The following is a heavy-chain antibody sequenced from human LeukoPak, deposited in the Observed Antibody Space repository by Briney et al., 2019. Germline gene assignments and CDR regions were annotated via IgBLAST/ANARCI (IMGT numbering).Heavy chain of an antibody. D-gene: IGHD2-2*01. V-gene: IGHV4-34*01. CDR2: TNHSGST. Sequence: SETLSLTCAVYGGSFSGYYWSWLRQPPGKGLEWIGETNHSGSTNYNPSLKSRVTISVDTSKNQFSLKLSSVTAADTAVYYCARSYCSSTSCYAVGGGWFDPWGQGTLVTVSS. J-gene: IGHJ5*02. CDR3: ARSYCSSTSCYAVGGGWFDP. CDR1: GGSFSGYY.